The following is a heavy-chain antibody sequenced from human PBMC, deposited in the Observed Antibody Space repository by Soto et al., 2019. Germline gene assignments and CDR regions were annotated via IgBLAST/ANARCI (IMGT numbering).Heavy chain of an antibody. CDR3: AKDQGTGGMDV. CDR1: GVRRSIYR. Sequence: GVRRSIYRMHWVRQAPGKGLEWVAVISYDGSNKYYADSVKGRFTISRDNSKNTLYLQMNSLRAEDTAVYYCAKDQGTGGMDVWGQGTTVTVSS. J-gene: IGHJ6*02. V-gene: IGHV3-30*18. CDR2: ISYDGSNK.